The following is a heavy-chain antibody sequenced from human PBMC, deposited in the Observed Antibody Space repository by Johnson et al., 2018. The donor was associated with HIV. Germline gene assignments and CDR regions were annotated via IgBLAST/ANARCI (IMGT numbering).Heavy chain of an antibody. CDR1: GFNFSSHA. CDR2: ISYDGSNK. Sequence: QVQLVESGGGVVQPGRSLRLSCAASGFNFSSHAMSWVRQAPGKGLEWVAVISYDGSNKYYADSVKGRFTISRDNSKNTLYLQMNSLRAEDTAVYYCARGGYYYDSTGAFDIWGQGTMVTVSS. CDR3: ARGGYYYDSTGAFDI. J-gene: IGHJ3*02. V-gene: IGHV3-30*04. D-gene: IGHD3-22*01.